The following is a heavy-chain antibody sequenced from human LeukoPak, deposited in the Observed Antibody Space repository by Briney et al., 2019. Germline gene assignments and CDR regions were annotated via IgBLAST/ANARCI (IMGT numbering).Heavy chain of an antibody. CDR2: TYYRSKWYN. CDR3: AREGYSSGWFEGNWFDP. V-gene: IGHV6-1*01. J-gene: IGHJ5*02. CDR1: GDSVSSNSAA. D-gene: IGHD6-19*01. Sequence: SQTLSLTCAISGDSVSSNSAAWNWIRQSPSRGLEWLGRTYYRSKWYNDYAVSVKSRITINPDTSKNQFSLQLNSVTPEDTAVYYCAREGYSSGWFEGNWFDPWGQGTLVTVSS.